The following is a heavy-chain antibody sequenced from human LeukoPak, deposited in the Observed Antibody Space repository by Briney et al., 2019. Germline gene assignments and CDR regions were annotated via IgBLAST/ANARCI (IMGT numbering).Heavy chain of an antibody. J-gene: IGHJ6*03. CDR3: ARVFRGDFYMDV. CDR2: IYYSGST. D-gene: IGHD2-21*01. Sequence: SETLSLTCTVSGGSISSGTYYWTCIRHPPRKGLEWIGYIYYSGSTHYYPSLKSRVTITSDMAQSQFSLKLKSVTAADTAMYYCARVFRGDFYMDVWGKGTTVTVSS. V-gene: IGHV4-31*03. CDR1: GGSISSGTYY.